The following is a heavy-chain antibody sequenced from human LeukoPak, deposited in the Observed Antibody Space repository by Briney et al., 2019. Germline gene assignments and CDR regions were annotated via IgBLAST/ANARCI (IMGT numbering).Heavy chain of an antibody. CDR1: GGSISSYY. V-gene: IGHV4-59*01. J-gene: IGHJ6*03. D-gene: IGHD2-2*01. CDR3: ARTTEGYCRSASCFGFSYSYYMDV. Sequence: SETLSLTCTVSGGSISSYYWNWIRQPPGKGLEWIGYIYYSGSTNYNPSLKSRVTISVDTSKNQFSLKLSSVIAADTAVYYCARTTEGYCRSASCFGFSYSYYMDVWGKGTTVTISS. CDR2: IYYSGST.